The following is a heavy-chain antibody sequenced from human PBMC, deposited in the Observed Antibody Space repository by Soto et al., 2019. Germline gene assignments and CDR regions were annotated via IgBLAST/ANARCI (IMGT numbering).Heavy chain of an antibody. J-gene: IGHJ4*02. Sequence: GAAVKVSCKACGGTFSSYAISWVRQAPGQGLEWMGGIIPIFGTANYAQKFQGRVKITADESTSTAYMELSSLRSEDTAVYYCARVSRSSSSSFDYGDFDYWGQGTLVTVSS. CDR2: IIPIFGTA. CDR3: ARVSRSSSSSFDYGDFDY. CDR1: GGTFSSYA. V-gene: IGHV1-69*13. D-gene: IGHD6-6*01.